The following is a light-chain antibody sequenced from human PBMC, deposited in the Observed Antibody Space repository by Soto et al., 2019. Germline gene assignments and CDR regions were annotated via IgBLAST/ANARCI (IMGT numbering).Light chain of an antibody. CDR1: QSVNTY. CDR3: QKRSSWPLT. Sequence: EIVLTQSPATLSLSPGERVSLSCRASQSVNTYFAWYQQKPGQAPRLLIYDASIRATGIQARFSGSGSGTHFTITMSGLEAEDFEIYYCQKRSSWPLTFGHGTRVEI. CDR2: DAS. J-gene: IGKJ1*01. V-gene: IGKV3-11*01.